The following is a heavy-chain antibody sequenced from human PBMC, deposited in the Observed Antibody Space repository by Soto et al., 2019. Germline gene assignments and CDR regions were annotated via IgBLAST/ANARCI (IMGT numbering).Heavy chain of an antibody. D-gene: IGHD2-15*01. J-gene: IGHJ4*02. CDR3: ARDDCSGGSCYLLGRELDY. CDR2: IWYDGSNK. Sequence: GGSLRLSCAASGFTFSSYGMHWVRQAPGKGLEWVAVIWYDGSNKYYADSVKGRFTISRDNSKNTLYLQMNSLRAEDTAVYYCARDDCSGGSCYLLGRELDYWGQGTLVTVSS. V-gene: IGHV3-33*01. CDR1: GFTFSSYG.